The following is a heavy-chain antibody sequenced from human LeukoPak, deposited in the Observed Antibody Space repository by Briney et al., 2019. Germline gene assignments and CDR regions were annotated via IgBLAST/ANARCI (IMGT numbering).Heavy chain of an antibody. Sequence: GGSLRLSCIASGFTFSSYWMSWARQAPGGGLEWVANTKEDGSEKYYVDSVKGRFTISRDNAKISLYLQMNSLRAEDTAVYYCASQFWWAAVAGTTLDYWGQGTLVTVSS. CDR3: ASQFWWAAVAGTTLDY. CDR2: TKEDGSEK. D-gene: IGHD6-19*01. V-gene: IGHV3-7*05. J-gene: IGHJ4*02. CDR1: GFTFSSYW.